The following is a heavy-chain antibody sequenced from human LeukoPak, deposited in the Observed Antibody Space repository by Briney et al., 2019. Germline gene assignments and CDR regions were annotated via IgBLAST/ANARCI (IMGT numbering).Heavy chain of an antibody. V-gene: IGHV4-61*02. J-gene: IGHJ4*02. CDR1: GGSIGSGSYY. CDR3: ARASWFGESTTDY. D-gene: IGHD3-10*01. Sequence: KPSQTLSLTCTVSGGSIGSGSYYWSWIRQPAGKGLEWIGRIYTSGSTNYNPSLKSRVTISVDTSKNQFSLKLSSVTAADTAVYYCARASWFGESTTDYWGQGTLVTVSS. CDR2: IYTSGST.